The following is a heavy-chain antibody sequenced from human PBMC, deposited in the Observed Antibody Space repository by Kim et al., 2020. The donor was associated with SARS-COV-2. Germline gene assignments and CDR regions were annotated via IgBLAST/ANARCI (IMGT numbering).Heavy chain of an antibody. D-gene: IGHD3-9*01. Sequence: GGSLRLSCAASGFSFVNYAMTWVRQAPGKGLEWVSSLSGSATSSYYADSVKGRFTISRDNSNNVLFLQMNNLRDEDTAIYYCAKGGTYDILTSYQRMWFDPWGQGTLVSVSS. CDR2: LSGSATSS. CDR1: GFSFVNYA. V-gene: IGHV3-23*01. J-gene: IGHJ5*02. CDR3: AKGGTYDILTSYQRMWFDP.